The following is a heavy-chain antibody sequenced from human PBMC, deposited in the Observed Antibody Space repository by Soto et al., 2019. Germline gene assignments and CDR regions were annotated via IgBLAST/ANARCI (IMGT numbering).Heavy chain of an antibody. CDR1: GYSISSGYY. V-gene: IGHV4-38-2*01. Sequence: QVQLQESGPGLVKPSETLSLTCAVSGYSISSGYYWGWIRQPPGKGLEWIGSIYHSGSTYYNPSLKSRVTISVDTSKSQFSLKRSSVTAADTAVYYCARSTAGGDYYDSSGYYWRWFDPWGQGTLVTVSS. J-gene: IGHJ5*02. CDR2: IYHSGST. D-gene: IGHD3-22*01. CDR3: ARSTAGGDYYDSSGYYWRWFDP.